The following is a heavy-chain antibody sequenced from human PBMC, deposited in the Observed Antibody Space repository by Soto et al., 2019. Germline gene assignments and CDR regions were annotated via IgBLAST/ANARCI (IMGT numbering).Heavy chain of an antibody. CDR2: IYDTESA. D-gene: IGHD6-6*01. CDR3: ARASSSSSAADY. CDR1: GESISSGGYY. Sequence: PSETLSLTCSVSGESISSGGYYWSWIRHLPGKGLEWIGYIYDTESAYYNPSLKSRVSISMDTSENHFAMRLTSVTAADSAVYYCARASSSSSAADYWGQGLQVTFSS. J-gene: IGHJ4*02. V-gene: IGHV4-31*03.